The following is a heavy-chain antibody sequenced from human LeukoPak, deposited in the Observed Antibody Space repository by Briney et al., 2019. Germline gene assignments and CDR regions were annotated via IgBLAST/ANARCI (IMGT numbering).Heavy chain of an antibody. V-gene: IGHV3-48*01. Sequence: PGGSLRLSCAASGFTFSSYSMSWVRQAPGKGLEWGSYISGSSSTIYYADSVKGRFTISRDNCKNTLYLQMNSLRAEDTAVYYCARGSTYYDSSGQVPFDYWGQGTLVTVSS. CDR3: ARGSTYYDSSGQVPFDY. CDR1: GFTFSSYS. D-gene: IGHD3-22*01. J-gene: IGHJ4*02. CDR2: ISGSSSTI.